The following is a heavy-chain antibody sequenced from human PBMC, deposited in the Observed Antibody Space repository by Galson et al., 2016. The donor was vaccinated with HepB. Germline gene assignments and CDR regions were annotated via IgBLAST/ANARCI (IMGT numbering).Heavy chain of an antibody. D-gene: IGHD3-10*01. Sequence: SLRLSCAASGFTFRSYGMNWVRQAPGKGLEWVSGISGSGGGAYYGDSVKGRFTISRDNSKNTLHLQINSLRAEDTAVYYCAKEGRLGDGLDVWGHGTTVTVSS. J-gene: IGHJ6*02. CDR3: AKEGRLGDGLDV. CDR2: ISGSGGGA. CDR1: GFTFRSYG. V-gene: IGHV3-23*01.